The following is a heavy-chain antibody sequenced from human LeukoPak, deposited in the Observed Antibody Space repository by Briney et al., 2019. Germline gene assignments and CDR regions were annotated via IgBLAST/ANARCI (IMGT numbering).Heavy chain of an antibody. CDR3: ARVGGYYNWFDF. J-gene: IGHJ5*01. CDR1: GYSISSGYY. D-gene: IGHD4-23*01. Sequence: PSETLSLTCAVSGYSISSGYYWGWIRQPPGKGLEWIGSIYHSGSTNYNPSLQSRVTMSVDTSKNQFSLNLSSVTAADTAVYYCARVGGYYNWFDFWGQGTLVTVSS. CDR2: IYHSGST. V-gene: IGHV4-38-2*01.